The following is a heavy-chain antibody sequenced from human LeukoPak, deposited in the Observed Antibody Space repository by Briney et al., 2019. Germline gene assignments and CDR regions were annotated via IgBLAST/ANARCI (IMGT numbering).Heavy chain of an antibody. CDR3: ARDPSDYYGSGSYAPHYFDY. Sequence: GGSLRLSCAASGFTFSSYWMSWVRQAPGKGLEWVANIKQDGSEKYYVDSVKGRFTISRDNAKNSLYLQMNSLRAEDTAVYYCARDPSDYYGSGSYAPHYFDYWGQGTLVTVSS. D-gene: IGHD3-10*01. J-gene: IGHJ4*02. CDR2: IKQDGSEK. CDR1: GFTFSSYW. V-gene: IGHV3-7*01.